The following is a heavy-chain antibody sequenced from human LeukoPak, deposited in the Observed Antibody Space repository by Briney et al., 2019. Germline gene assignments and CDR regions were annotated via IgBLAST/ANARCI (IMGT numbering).Heavy chain of an antibody. D-gene: IGHD3-3*01. CDR1: GGSISSSYYY. CDR2: IYYSGST. J-gene: IGHJ4*02. CDR3: ARGIWSRTVSSYYFDC. Sequence: SETLSLTCTVSGGSISSSYYYWGWIRQPPGKGLEWIGSIYYSGSTYYNPSLKSRVTISVDTSKNQFSLKLRSVTAADTAVYYCARGIWSRTVSSYYFDCWGQGTLVTVSS. V-gene: IGHV4-39*01.